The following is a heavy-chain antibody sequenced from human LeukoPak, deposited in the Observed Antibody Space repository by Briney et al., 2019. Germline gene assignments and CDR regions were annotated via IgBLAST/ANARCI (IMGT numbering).Heavy chain of an antibody. CDR3: ARDANSIAARRDYYYGMDV. V-gene: IGHV3-66*02. CDR2: IYSGGST. CDR1: GFTVSSNY. J-gene: IGHJ6*02. Sequence: GGSLRLSCAASGFTVSSNYTSWVRQAPGKGLEWVSVIYSGGSTCYADSVKGRFTISRDNSKNTLYLQMNSLRAEDTAVYYCARDANSIAARRDYYYGMDVWGQGTTVTVSS. D-gene: IGHD6-6*01.